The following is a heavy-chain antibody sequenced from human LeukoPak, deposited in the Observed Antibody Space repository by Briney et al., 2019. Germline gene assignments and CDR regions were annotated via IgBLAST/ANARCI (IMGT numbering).Heavy chain of an antibody. V-gene: IGHV4-61*09. J-gene: IGHJ4*02. Sequence: SETLSLTCTVSGGSITSAHHHWCWIRQPAGKGLECIGHIYTRGSTKYNPSLKSRVTISIDTSKNQFSLELRSVTAADTARYYCARDYYDSSLYLGFWGPGTLVTVSS. D-gene: IGHD3-22*01. CDR3: ARDYYDSSLYLGF. CDR1: GGSITSAHHH. CDR2: IYTRGST.